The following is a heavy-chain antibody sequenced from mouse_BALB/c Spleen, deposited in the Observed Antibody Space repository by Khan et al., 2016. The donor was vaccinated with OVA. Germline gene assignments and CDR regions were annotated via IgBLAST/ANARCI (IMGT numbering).Heavy chain of an antibody. CDR2: ISYSGNT. CDR1: GYSITTDYA. Sequence: EVQLVESGPGLVKPSQSLSLTCTVTGYSITTDYAWNWIRQFPGNKLEWMGYISYSGNTKYNPSLKSRISITRDTSKNQFFLQLKSVTTEDTARXSGARVYGGDFDYWGQGTTLTVSS. J-gene: IGHJ2*01. CDR3: ARVYGGDFDY. D-gene: IGHD1-1*01. V-gene: IGHV3-2*02.